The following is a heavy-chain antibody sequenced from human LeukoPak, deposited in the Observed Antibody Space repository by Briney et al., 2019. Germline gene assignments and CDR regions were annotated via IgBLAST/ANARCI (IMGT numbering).Heavy chain of an antibody. J-gene: IGHJ4*02. CDR2: INHSGST. D-gene: IGHD4-17*01. Sequence: PPETLSLTCAVYGGSFSGYYWSWIRQPPGKGLEWIGEINHSGSTNYNPSPKSRVTMSLDTSKNQFSLKLSSVTAADTAVYYCARVLTTLTTTLNYFGYWGQGTLVTVSS. CDR3: ARVLTTLTTTLNYFGY. CDR1: GGSFSGYY. V-gene: IGHV4-34*01.